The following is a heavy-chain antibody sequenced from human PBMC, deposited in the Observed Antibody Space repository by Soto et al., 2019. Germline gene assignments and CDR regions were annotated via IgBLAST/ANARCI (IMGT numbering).Heavy chain of an antibody. CDR2: ISGSGGST. CDR3: AKEGATGILWFGEPADYYYYMDV. J-gene: IGHJ6*03. D-gene: IGHD3-10*01. CDR1: GFTFSSYA. Sequence: GGSLRLSCAASGFTFSSYAMSWVRQAPGKGLEWVSAISGSGGSTYYADSVKGRFTISRDNSKNTLYLQMNSLRAEDTAVYYCAKEGATGILWFGEPADYYYYMDVWGKGTTVTVSS. V-gene: IGHV3-23*01.